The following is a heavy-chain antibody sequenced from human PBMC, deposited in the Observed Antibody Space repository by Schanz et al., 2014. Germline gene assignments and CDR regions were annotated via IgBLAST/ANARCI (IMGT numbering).Heavy chain of an antibody. CDR1: TFTFDHYA. J-gene: IGHJ4*02. CDR2: VSSRSDEI. V-gene: IGHV3-23*05. CDR3: VSQTGSPNY. D-gene: IGHD6-13*01. Sequence: EVQLLESGGGLVQPGGSLRLSCSASTFTFDHYAMTWVRQAPGKGLEWVAAVSSRSDEIKYADSVRGRFTISRDNSRSTMYLQMNSLRVEDTAVYFCVSQTGSPNYWGQGTLVTVSS.